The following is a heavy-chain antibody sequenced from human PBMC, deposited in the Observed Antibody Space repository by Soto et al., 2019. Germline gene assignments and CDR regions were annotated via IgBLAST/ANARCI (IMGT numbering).Heavy chain of an antibody. CDR2: IYHTGVT. D-gene: IGHD2-2*01. CDR3: ARTARVPDF. Sequence: TSETLSLTCTVSGASITTYYWSWFRQPPGQGLESLCYIYHTGVTNSNPSLWGRLSISIDTAKNQFSLKLSSVTSADTAIYYCARTARVPDFWGPGILVTVSS. J-gene: IGHJ4*02. V-gene: IGHV4-59*01. CDR1: GASITTYY.